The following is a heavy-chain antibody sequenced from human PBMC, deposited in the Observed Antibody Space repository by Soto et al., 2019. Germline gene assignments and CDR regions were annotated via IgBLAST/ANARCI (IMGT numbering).Heavy chain of an antibody. CDR1: GDSLSTNSAG. V-gene: IGHV6-1*01. Sequence: SQTLALTCAITGDSLSTNSAGWSWVRQSPSRGLEWLGRTDSRSKWYYEYAVSVRGRITINPDTSKNQYSLQLNSVTPEATAVYFCARGEPHRGRMCEYWGKRNMVIVSS. J-gene: IGHJ4*01. CDR3: ARGEPHRGRMCEY. D-gene: IGHD1-26*01. CDR2: TDSRSKWYY.